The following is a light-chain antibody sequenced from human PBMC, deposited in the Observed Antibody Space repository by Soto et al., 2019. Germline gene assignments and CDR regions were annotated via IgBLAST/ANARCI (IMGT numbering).Light chain of an antibody. CDR1: SSDVGSYNL. CDR2: EDS. J-gene: IGLJ3*02. Sequence: QSALTQPASVSGSPGQSITISCTGTSSDVGSYNLVSWYHKHPGKAPKLMIYEDSKRPSGVSNRFSGSKSGNTASLTISGLQTEDEADYYCCSYAGSSTWVFGGGTKLTVL. CDR3: CSYAGSSTWV. V-gene: IGLV2-23*01.